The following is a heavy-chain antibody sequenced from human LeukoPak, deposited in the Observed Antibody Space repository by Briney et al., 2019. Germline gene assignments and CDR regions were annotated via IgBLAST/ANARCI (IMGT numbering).Heavy chain of an antibody. J-gene: IGHJ1*01. CDR1: GFTFNNYG. Sequence: TGGSLRLSCAASGFTFNNYGMHWVRQAPGKGLEWVAVIWTDGSIKYCSDSVKGRFTISRDNSRNTLYLQMNSLRAEDTAVYYCARGPIAVAGTPSIYQHWGQGTLVTVSS. CDR3: ARGPIAVAGTPSIYQH. D-gene: IGHD6-19*01. V-gene: IGHV3-33*01. CDR2: IWTDGSIK.